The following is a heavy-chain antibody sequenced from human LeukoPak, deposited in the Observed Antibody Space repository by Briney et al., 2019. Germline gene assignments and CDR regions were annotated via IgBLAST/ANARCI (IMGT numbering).Heavy chain of an antibody. V-gene: IGHV4-61*01. D-gene: IGHD3-22*01. Sequence: TSETLSLTCTVSGGSVSSGSYYWSWIRQPPGKGLEWIGYIYYSGSTNYNPSLKSRVTISVDTSKNQFFLKLYSATAADTAVYYCARDGYHFDSSGYTWGQGALVTVSS. CDR1: GGSVSSGSYY. CDR3: ARDGYHFDSSGYT. J-gene: IGHJ5*02. CDR2: IYYSGST.